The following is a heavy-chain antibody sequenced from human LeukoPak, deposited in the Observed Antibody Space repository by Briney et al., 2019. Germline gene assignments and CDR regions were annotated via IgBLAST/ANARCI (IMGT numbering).Heavy chain of an antibody. V-gene: IGHV3-23*01. Sequence: GGSLRLSCAASGFTFSSYAMTWVRRAPGKGLEWVSTISGSGGSTYYADSVKGRFTISRDNSKNSLYLQMNSLRAEDTAVYFCAPLVVVTAIQLDYWGQGTLVTVSS. J-gene: IGHJ4*02. CDR3: APLVVVTAIQLDY. CDR2: ISGSGGST. CDR1: GFTFSSYA. D-gene: IGHD2-21*02.